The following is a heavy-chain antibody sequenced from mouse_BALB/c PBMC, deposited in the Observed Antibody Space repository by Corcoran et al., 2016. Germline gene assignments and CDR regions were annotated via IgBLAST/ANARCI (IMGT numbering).Heavy chain of an antibody. CDR3: EREVPGGYPFDY. J-gene: IGHJ2*01. CDR1: GYTFTAYA. CDR2: IYPYNDGT. Sequence: EVQLQQSGAELVKPGASVKLSCKASGYTFTAYAMHWVKQRTGQGLEWIGYIYPYNDGTKYNEEFKGKATLTSDKSSNTAYMDLRSLTSEDSAVYAGEREVPGGYPFDYWGQGTTLTVSS. V-gene: IGHV1S136*01. D-gene: IGHD2-2*01.